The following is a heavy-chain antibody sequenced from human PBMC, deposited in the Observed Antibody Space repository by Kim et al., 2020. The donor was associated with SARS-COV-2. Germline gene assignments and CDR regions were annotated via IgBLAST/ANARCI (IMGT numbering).Heavy chain of an antibody. V-gene: IGHV3-9*01. J-gene: IGHJ6*02. CDR3: ARVNGPFYYYYGMDV. D-gene: IGHD4-17*01. Sequence: GGSLRLSCAASGFTFGDYAMHWVRQAPGKGLEWVSGISWNSGSIGYADSVKGRFTISRDNAKNSLYLQMNSLRAEDTALYYCARVNGPFYYYYGMDVWGQGTTVTVSS. CDR1: GFTFGDYA. CDR2: ISWNSGSI.